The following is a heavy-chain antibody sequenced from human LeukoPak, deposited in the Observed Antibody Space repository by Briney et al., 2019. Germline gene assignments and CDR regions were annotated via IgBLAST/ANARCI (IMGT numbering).Heavy chain of an antibody. CDR2: INHSGST. CDR3: ARGYWYFDL. CDR1: GGSISSSSYY. J-gene: IGHJ2*01. Sequence: SETLSLTCTVSGGSISSSSYYWSWIRQPPGKGLEWIGEINHSGSTNYNPSLKSRVTISVDTSKNQFSLKLSFVTAADTAVYYCARGYWYFDLWGRGTLVTVSS. V-gene: IGHV4-39*07.